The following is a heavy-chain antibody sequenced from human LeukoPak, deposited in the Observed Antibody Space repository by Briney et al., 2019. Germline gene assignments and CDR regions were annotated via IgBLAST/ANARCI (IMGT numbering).Heavy chain of an antibody. D-gene: IGHD4-17*01. Sequence: ASVKVSCKASGYTFTGYYMHWVRQAPGQGLEWMGWINPNSGGTNYAQKFQGRVTMTRDTSISTAYMELSSLRSEDTAVYYSARVPTEYFYGMDVWGQGTTVTVSS. CDR3: ARVPTEYFYGMDV. CDR2: INPNSGGT. V-gene: IGHV1-2*02. CDR1: GYTFTGYY. J-gene: IGHJ6*02.